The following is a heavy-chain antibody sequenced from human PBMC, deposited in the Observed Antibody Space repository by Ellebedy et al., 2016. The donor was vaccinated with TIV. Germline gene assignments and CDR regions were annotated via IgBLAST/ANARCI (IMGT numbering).Heavy chain of an antibody. CDR1: GFTFSSYA. V-gene: IGHV3-23*01. D-gene: IGHD3-22*01. CDR3: AKEADDSSSPDY. Sequence: GESLKISCAASGFTFSSYAMSWVRQAPGKGLEWVSAISGSGGSTYYADSVKGRFTISRDNSKNTLYLQMNSLRAEDTAVYYCAKEADDSSSPDYWGQGTLVTVSS. J-gene: IGHJ4*02. CDR2: ISGSGGST.